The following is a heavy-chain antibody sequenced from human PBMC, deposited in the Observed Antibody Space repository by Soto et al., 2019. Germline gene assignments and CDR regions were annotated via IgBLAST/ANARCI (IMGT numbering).Heavy chain of an antibody. CDR1: GFTFSSYG. D-gene: IGHD1-20*01. J-gene: IGHJ6*02. V-gene: IGHV3-23*01. Sequence: PGGSLRLSCAASGFTFSSYGMSWVRQAPGKGLEWVSAISGSGGSTHYADSVKGRFTISRDNSKNTLYLQMNSLRAEDTAVYYCAKDFLTSEGYGMDVWGQGTTVTVSS. CDR2: ISGSGGST. CDR3: AKDFLTSEGYGMDV.